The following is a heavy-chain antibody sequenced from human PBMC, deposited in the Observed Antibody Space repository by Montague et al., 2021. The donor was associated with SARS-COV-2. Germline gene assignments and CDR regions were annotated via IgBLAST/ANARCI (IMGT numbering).Heavy chain of an antibody. D-gene: IGHD1-20*01. J-gene: IGHJ6*02. CDR1: GGSISSYY. CDR3: ARRVTATTVHYYYYGMDV. V-gene: IGHV4-59*08. Sequence: SETLSLTCTVSGGSISSYYWSWIRQPPGKGLEWIGYIYYSGSTNYNPSLKRRVTITVDTYKNQISLKLSLVTAADTAVYYCARRVTATTVHYYYYGMDVWGQGTTVTVSS. CDR2: IYYSGST.